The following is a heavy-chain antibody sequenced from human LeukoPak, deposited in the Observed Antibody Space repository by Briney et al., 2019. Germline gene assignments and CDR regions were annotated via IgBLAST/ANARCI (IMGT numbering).Heavy chain of an antibody. V-gene: IGHV3-21*01. CDR3: ARGGYYYAEYFQY. J-gene: IGHJ1*01. Sequence: GGSLRLSCAASGFTLSSYSMNWVRQAPGKGLEWVSSISSSSSYIYYADSVRGRFTISRDNSKNTLYLQMNSLRAEDTAVYYCARGGYYYAEYFQYWGQGTLVTVSS. CDR2: ISSSSSYI. CDR1: GFTLSSYS. D-gene: IGHD3-22*01.